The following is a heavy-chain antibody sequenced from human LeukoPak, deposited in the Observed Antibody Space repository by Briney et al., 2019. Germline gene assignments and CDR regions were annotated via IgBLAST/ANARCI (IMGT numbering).Heavy chain of an antibody. CDR2: IIPIFGTA. CDR3: ASLEKSFYYGSGSYNSDDAFDI. D-gene: IGHD3-10*01. Sequence: SVRVSCKASGGTFSSYAISWARQAPGQGLEWMGGIIPIFGTANYAQKFQGRVTITADKSTSTAYMELSSLRSEDTAVYYCASLEKSFYYGSGSYNSDDAFDIWGQGTMVTVSS. CDR1: GGTFSSYA. V-gene: IGHV1-69*06. J-gene: IGHJ3*02.